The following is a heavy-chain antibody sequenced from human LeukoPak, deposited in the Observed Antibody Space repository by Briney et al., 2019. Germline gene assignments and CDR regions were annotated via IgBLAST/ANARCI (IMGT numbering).Heavy chain of an antibody. CDR3: AKDLYYGDYLGGWDY. CDR2: IRYDGSNK. V-gene: IGHV3-30*02. D-gene: IGHD4-17*01. J-gene: IGHJ4*02. Sequence: GGSLRLSCAASGFTFSSYSMHWVRQAPGKGLEWVAFIRYDGSNKYYADSVKGRFTISRDNSKNTLYLQMNSLRAEDTAVYYCAKDLYYGDYLGGWDYWGQGTLVTVSS. CDR1: GFTFSSYS.